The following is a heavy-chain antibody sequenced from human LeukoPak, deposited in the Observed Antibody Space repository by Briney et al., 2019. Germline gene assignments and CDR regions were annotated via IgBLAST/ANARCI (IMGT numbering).Heavy chain of an antibody. CDR2: ISYSGNT. J-gene: IGHJ6*02. Sequence: SETLSLTCTVSGGSISSSSYYWGWIRQPPGKGLEWIGSISYSGNTYYNPSLKSRVTISVDTSKNQFSLKLSSVTAADTAVYYCAKRAVAAAYYYYGMDVWGQGTTVTVSS. D-gene: IGHD6-19*01. V-gene: IGHV4-39*07. CDR3: AKRAVAAAYYYYGMDV. CDR1: GGSISSSSYY.